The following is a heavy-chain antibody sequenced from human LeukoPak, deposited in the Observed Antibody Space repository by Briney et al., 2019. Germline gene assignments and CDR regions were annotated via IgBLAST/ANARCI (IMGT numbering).Heavy chain of an antibody. CDR3: ARQYEF. J-gene: IGHJ4*02. CDR1: GASIIRGNYF. Sequence: SETLSLTCTVSGASIIRGNYFWGWVRQPPGKRLEWIGSWHHSGITDYNPSLKSRVTIVADTSKNQFSLKLASVAAADSAVYFGARQYEFWGQGTLVTVSS. V-gene: IGHV4-39*01. D-gene: IGHD3-10*01. CDR2: WHHSGIT.